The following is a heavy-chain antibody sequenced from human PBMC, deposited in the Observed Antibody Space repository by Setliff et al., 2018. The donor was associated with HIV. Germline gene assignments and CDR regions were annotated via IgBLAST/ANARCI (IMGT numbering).Heavy chain of an antibody. CDR2: INPNSGGT. Sequence: GASVKVSCKASGYTFTGYYMHWVRQAPGQGLEWMGWINPNSGGTNYAQKFQGRVTLTRDTSITTAYMELSTLRDDDTAVYYCARHVWFGELPTHWYFDLWGRGTLVTVSS. J-gene: IGHJ2*01. CDR3: ARHVWFGELPTHWYFDL. V-gene: IGHV1-2*02. D-gene: IGHD3-10*01. CDR1: GYTFTGYY.